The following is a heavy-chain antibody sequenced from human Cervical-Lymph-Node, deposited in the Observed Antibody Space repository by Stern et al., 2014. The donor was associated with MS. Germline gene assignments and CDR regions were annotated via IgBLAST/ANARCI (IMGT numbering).Heavy chain of an antibody. D-gene: IGHD3-3*01. CDR3: AGGAIFGVVKGYY. CDR2: IIPMFGIG. J-gene: IGHJ6*03. Sequence: QLVQSGAEVKKPGSSVKVSCKASGGTFTNDGISWVRQAPGQGPEWMGGIIPMFGIGHYAQKFQGRVTVTADDSTSTVHMELNSLRSEDTAVYYCAGGAIFGVVKGYY. CDR1: GGTFTNDG. V-gene: IGHV1-69*01.